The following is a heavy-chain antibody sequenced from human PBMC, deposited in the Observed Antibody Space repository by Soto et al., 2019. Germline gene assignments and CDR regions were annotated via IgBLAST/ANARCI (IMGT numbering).Heavy chain of an antibody. J-gene: IGHJ5*02. CDR3: ARAKAPLYSSSWYWFDP. V-gene: IGHV4-59*08. D-gene: IGHD6-13*01. Sequence: PEETLSLTCTVSGGSISSYYWSWIRQPPGNGLEWIGYIYYSGSTNFIPSLKSRVTISVDTSKNQFSLKLSSVTAADTAVYYCARAKAPLYSSSWYWFDPWGQGTLVTVS. CDR2: IYYSGST. CDR1: GGSISSYY.